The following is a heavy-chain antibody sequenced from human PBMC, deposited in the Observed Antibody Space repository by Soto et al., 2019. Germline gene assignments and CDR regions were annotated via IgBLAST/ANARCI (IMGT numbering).Heavy chain of an antibody. D-gene: IGHD6-19*01. V-gene: IGHV1-58*01. J-gene: IGHJ6*02. Sequence: SVKVSCKASGFTFTISAVQWVRQARGQRLEWIGWIVVGSGNTNYAQKFQERVTITRDMSTSTAYMELSSLRSEDTAVYYCAAPITQWRYFYYGMDLWGQGTTVPVSS. CDR1: GFTFTISA. CDR2: IVVGSGNT. CDR3: AAPITQWRYFYYGMDL.